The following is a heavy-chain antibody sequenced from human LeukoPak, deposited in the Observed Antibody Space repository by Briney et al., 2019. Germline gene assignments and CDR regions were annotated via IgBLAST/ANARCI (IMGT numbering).Heavy chain of an antibody. Sequence: SETLSLTCAVSGGSISSGGYSWSWIRQHPGKGLEWIGYIYYSGSTYYNPSLKSRVTISVDTSKNQFSLKLSSVTAADTAVYYCARLGSSGYYPYYFDYWGQGTLVTVSS. J-gene: IGHJ4*02. D-gene: IGHD3-22*01. CDR1: GGSISSGGYS. CDR2: IYYSGST. V-gene: IGHV4-31*11. CDR3: ARLGSSGYYPYYFDY.